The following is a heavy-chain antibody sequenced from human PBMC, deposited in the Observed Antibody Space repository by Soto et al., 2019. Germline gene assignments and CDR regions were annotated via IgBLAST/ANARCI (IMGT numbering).Heavy chain of an antibody. CDR2: ISGSGGST. V-gene: IGHV3-23*01. CDR1: GFTFSSYA. D-gene: IGHD2-21*02. Sequence: EVQLLESGGGLVQPGGSLRLSCAASGFTFSSYAMSWVRQAPGKGLEWVSAISGSGGSTYYADSVKGRFTISRDNSKNTLYLQMNSLRAEDTAVYYCAKSSDLAYCGGDCYSEYFQHWGQGTLVTVSS. CDR3: AKSSDLAYCGGDCYSEYFQH. J-gene: IGHJ1*01.